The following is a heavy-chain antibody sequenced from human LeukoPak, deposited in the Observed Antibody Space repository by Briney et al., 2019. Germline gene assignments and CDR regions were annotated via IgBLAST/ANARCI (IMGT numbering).Heavy chain of an antibody. CDR1: GFTFSSYA. CDR3: AKGPDSSGLNWFDP. J-gene: IGHJ5*02. V-gene: IGHV3-23*01. CDR2: ISGSGGST. Sequence: QSGGSLRLSCAASGFTFSSYAMSWVHQAPGKGLEWVSAISGSGGSTYYADSVKGRFTISRDNSKNTLYLQMNSLRAEDTAVYYCAKGPDSSGLNWFDPWGQGTLVTVSS. D-gene: IGHD6-19*01.